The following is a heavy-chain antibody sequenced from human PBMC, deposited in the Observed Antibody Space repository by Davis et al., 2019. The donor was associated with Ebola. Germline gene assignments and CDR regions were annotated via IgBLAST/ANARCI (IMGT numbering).Heavy chain of an antibody. Sequence: MPSETLSLTCTVSGGSVSSNNYFWTWMRQPPGKGLEWIGYIYYTGRGNTNYNPSLKSRVTISVDTSKNQFSLKLSSVTAADTAVYYCARHAPGVTSAGTEWFDPWGQGTLVTVSS. CDR2: IYYTGRGNT. D-gene: IGHD6-13*01. CDR3: ARHAPGVTSAGTEWFDP. CDR1: GGSVSSNNYF. V-gene: IGHV4-61*01. J-gene: IGHJ5*02.